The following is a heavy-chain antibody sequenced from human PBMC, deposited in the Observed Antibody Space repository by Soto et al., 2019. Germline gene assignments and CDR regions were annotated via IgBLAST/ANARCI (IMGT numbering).Heavy chain of an antibody. CDR3: ARGGGPEIAAKSGDY. V-gene: IGHV3-74*01. J-gene: IGHJ4*02. D-gene: IGHD6-25*01. Sequence: EVQLVESGGTLVQPGGSLRLSCAASGFTFTRYWMHWVRQSPGNGLVWVSRINPDGSDSSYADSVRGRFTISRDNAKTAVYLHMNRLRAEDTAVYYCARGGGPEIAAKSGDYWGQGTLVTVSS. CDR1: GFTFTRYW. CDR2: INPDGSDS.